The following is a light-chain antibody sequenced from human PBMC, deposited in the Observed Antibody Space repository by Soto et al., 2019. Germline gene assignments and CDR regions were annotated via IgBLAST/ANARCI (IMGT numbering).Light chain of an antibody. J-gene: IGKJ4*01. CDR2: AAS. CDR1: QSISSY. Sequence: DIQMTQSPSSPSASVGDRVTITCRASQSISSYLNWYQQKPGKAPKLLIYAASSLQSGVPSRFSGSGSGTDFTFTISSLQPEDFATYYCQQSYSTLTFGGGTKV. V-gene: IGKV1-39*01. CDR3: QQSYSTLT.